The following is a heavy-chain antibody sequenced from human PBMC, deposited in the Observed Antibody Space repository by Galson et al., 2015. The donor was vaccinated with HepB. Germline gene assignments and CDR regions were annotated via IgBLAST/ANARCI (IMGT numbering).Heavy chain of an antibody. J-gene: IGHJ4*02. CDR1: GFTFNSYA. D-gene: IGHD3-9*01. V-gene: IGHV3-23*02. CDR2: IRGSGGST. CDR3: ARDRCRSYDFLTGGVTGYYFDY. Sequence: SLRLSCAASGFTFNSYAMSWVRQAPGKGLEWVSTIRGSGGSTFYGDSVKGRLILSRDNSKKTLYLQMNSLRAGDTAVYYCARDRCRSYDFLTGGVTGYYFDYWGQGTLVTVSS.